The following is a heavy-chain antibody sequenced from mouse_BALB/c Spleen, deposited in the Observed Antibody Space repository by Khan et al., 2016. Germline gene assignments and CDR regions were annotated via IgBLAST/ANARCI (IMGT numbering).Heavy chain of an antibody. CDR2: MWSGGGA. CDR1: GFSLTSYG. J-gene: IGHJ3*01. CDR3: ARLDDYALFAY. V-gene: IGHV2-2*03. D-gene: IGHD2-4*01. Sequence: VQLQESGPGLVQPSQSLSITCTVSGFSLTSYGVHWIRQSPGKGLEWLGVMWSGGGADYNAAFKSRLSITKDDSKSQVFFKMNSLQSNDTAICFCARLDDYALFAYWGQGTLVTVSA.